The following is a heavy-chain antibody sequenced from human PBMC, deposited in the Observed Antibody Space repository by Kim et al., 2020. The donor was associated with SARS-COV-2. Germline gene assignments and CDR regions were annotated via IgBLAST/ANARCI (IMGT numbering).Heavy chain of an antibody. D-gene: IGHD6-13*01. V-gene: IGHV3-21*01. J-gene: IGHJ4*02. Sequence: YYADSEKGRFTLSRDNAKNSLYLQMNSLRAEDTAVYYCARARAAAGTLDYWGQGTLVTVSS. CDR3: ARARAAAGTLDY.